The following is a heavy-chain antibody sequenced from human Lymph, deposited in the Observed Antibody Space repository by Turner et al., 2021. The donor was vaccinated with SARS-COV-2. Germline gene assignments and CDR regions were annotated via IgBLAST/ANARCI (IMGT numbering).Heavy chain of an antibody. V-gene: IGHV3-48*03. Sequence: EVQLVVSGGGLVQPGGSLRLSCAASGFTFSSYEMNWVRQAPGKGLEWVSYISSSGSTIYYADSVKGRFTISRDNAKNSLYLQMNSLRAEDTAIYYCAREPLVVVTAGFDYWGQGTLVTVSS. D-gene: IGHD2-21*02. CDR1: GFTFSSYE. CDR2: ISSSGSTI. CDR3: AREPLVVVTAGFDY. J-gene: IGHJ4*02.